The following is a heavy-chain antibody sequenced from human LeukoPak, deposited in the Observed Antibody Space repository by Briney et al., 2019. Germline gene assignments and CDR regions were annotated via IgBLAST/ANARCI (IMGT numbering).Heavy chain of an antibody. Sequence: PSETLSLTCSVYGGSFSGYYWTWIRQPPGKGLEWIAEINDNGSTNYNPSLKSRITISKDTSKNQFSLKLSSVTAADTAVYYCASHSGSYYFDYWGQGTLVTVSS. V-gene: IGHV4-34*01. J-gene: IGHJ4*02. D-gene: IGHD1-26*01. CDR2: INDNGST. CDR3: ASHSGSYYFDY. CDR1: GGSFSGYY.